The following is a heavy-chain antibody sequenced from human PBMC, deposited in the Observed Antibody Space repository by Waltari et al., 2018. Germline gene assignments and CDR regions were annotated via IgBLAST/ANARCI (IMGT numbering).Heavy chain of an antibody. D-gene: IGHD1-20*01. Sequence: EVQLVESGGGLVQPGGSLRLSCAASGFTFSSYWMHWVRHAPGKGLVWVSGINRDGSSTSYADSVKGRFTISRDNAKSTLYLQMNSLRAEDTAVYYCARDRGNWNPVAFDIWGQGTMVTVSS. CDR3: ARDRGNWNPVAFDI. CDR2: INRDGSST. CDR1: GFTFSSYW. V-gene: IGHV3-74*01. J-gene: IGHJ3*02.